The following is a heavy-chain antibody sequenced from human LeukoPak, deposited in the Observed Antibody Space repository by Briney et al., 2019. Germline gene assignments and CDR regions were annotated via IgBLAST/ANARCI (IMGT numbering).Heavy chain of an antibody. CDR2: IRYDGSNK. CDR1: AFTFSSYA. J-gene: IGHJ4*02. CDR3: AKGHLPYSSSWHYDY. V-gene: IGHV3-30*02. Sequence: GGSLRLSCAASAFTFSSYAMSWVRQAPGKGLEWVAFIRYDGSNKYYADSVKGRFTISRDNSKNTLYLQMNSLRAEDTAVYYCAKGHLPYSSSWHYDYWGQGTLVTVSS. D-gene: IGHD6-13*01.